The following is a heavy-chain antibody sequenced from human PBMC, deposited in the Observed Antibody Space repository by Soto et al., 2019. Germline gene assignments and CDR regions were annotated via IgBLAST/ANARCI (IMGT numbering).Heavy chain of an antibody. CDR3: TRSYCNSKGCYSTNFDI. Sequence: GGSLRLSCTGSDFSFGDYAITWFRQAPGKGLEWVSFISGKAYGGTTEYAASVKGRVAISRDDPKTVAYLEMNTLKTEDTAMYFCTRSYCNSKGCYSTNFDIWGQGTMVTVSS. CDR1: DFSFGDYA. V-gene: IGHV3-49*03. D-gene: IGHD2-2*01. CDR2: ISGKAYGGTT. J-gene: IGHJ3*02.